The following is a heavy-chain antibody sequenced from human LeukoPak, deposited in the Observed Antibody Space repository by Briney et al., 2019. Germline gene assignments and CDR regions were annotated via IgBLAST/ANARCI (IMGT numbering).Heavy chain of an antibody. Sequence: RASETLSLTCAVYGGSFSGYYWSWIRQPPGKGLEWIGEINHSGSTNYNPSLKSRVTISVDTSKNQFSLKLSSVTAADTAVYYCARAFHYDILTGYSYYFDYWGQGTLVTVSS. J-gene: IGHJ4*02. CDR3: ARAFHYDILTGYSYYFDY. V-gene: IGHV4-34*01. CDR2: INHSGST. CDR1: GGSFSGYY. D-gene: IGHD3-9*01.